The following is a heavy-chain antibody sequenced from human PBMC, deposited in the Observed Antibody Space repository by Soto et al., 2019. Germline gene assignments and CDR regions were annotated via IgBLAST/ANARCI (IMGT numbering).Heavy chain of an antibody. J-gene: IGHJ6*02. Sequence: QVQLVQSGDEVKKPGASVKVSCKASGYIFVNYGIAWVRQAPGQGLEWMGWISPYTGNTHSATKVQGRLTMTTDTSTSTADMGLVSLTSADAYVYYCVNVDSYVTPTPQDVWGQGTTVTVSS. CDR3: VNVDSYVTPTPQDV. CDR1: GYIFVNYG. V-gene: IGHV1-18*01. CDR2: ISPYTGNT. D-gene: IGHD3-16*01.